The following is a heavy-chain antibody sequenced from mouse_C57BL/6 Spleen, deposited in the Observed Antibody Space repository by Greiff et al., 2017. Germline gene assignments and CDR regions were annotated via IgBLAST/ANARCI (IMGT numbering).Heavy chain of an antibody. CDR2: IYPGSGST. V-gene: IGHV1-55*01. CDR1: GYTFTSYW. J-gene: IGHJ2*01. CDR3: ARSRGYYFDY. Sequence: QVQLQQPGAELVKPGASVKMSCKASGYTFTSYWITWVKQRPGQGLEWIGDIYPGSGSTNYNEKFKSKATLTVDKSSSTAYMQLSSLTSEDSAVYYCARSRGYYFDYWGQGTTLTVSS.